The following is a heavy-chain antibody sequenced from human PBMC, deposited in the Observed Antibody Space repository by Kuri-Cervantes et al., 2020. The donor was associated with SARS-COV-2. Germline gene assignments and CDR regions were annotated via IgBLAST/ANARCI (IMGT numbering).Heavy chain of an antibody. V-gene: IGHV1-2*02. CDR1: GYTFTGYY. CDR3: TRLCSNGVCYDY. CDR2: INPNSGVA. Sequence: ASVKVSCXASGYTFTGYYMHWVRQAPGQGLEWMGWINPNSGVADSPQKFQGRVTLTRDTSISTAYMELSRLTSDDAGIHYCTRLCSNGVCYDYWGQGTLVTVSS. D-gene: IGHD2-8*01. J-gene: IGHJ4*02.